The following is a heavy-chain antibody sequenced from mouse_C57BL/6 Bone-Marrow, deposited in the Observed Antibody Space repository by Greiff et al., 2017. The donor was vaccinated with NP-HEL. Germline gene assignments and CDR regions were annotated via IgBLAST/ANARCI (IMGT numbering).Heavy chain of an antibody. Sequence: QVQLQQSGAELARPGASVKLSCKASGYTFTSYGISWVKQRTGQGLEWIGEIYPRSGNTYYNEKLKGKATLTADKSSSKAYMELRRLTSEDSAVYFCAREVDVYPWYFDVWGTGTTVTVSS. CDR3: AREVDVYPWYFDV. CDR1: GYTFTSYG. D-gene: IGHD1-1*01. V-gene: IGHV1-81*01. CDR2: IYPRSGNT. J-gene: IGHJ1*03.